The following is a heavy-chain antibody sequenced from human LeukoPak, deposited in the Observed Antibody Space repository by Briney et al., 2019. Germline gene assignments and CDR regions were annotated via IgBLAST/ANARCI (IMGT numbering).Heavy chain of an antibody. CDR3: ARDEEFQFSIVVVPAARPRVFDY. J-gene: IGHJ4*02. Sequence: SETLSLTCAVYGGSFSGYYWSWIRQPPGKGLEWIGEINHSGSTNYNPSLKSRVTISVDTSKNQFSLKLSSVTAADTAVYYCARDEEFQFSIVVVPAARPRVFDYWGQGTLVTVSS. D-gene: IGHD2-2*01. CDR2: INHSGST. V-gene: IGHV4-34*01. CDR1: GGSFSGYY.